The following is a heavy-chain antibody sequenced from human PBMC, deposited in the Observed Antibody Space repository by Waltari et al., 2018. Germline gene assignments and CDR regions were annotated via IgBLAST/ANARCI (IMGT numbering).Heavy chain of an antibody. CDR1: GGSISSYY. J-gene: IGHJ4*02. CDR3: ARDRSHDY. D-gene: IGHD3-22*01. CDR2: IYTSGST. V-gene: IGHV4-4*09. Sequence: QVQLQESGPGLVKPSETLSLTCTVSGGSISSYYWSWIRQPPGKGLEWIGYIYTSGSTNYNPSLKSRVTISVDTSKNQFSLKLSSVTAADTAVYYCARDRSHDYWGQGTLVTVSS.